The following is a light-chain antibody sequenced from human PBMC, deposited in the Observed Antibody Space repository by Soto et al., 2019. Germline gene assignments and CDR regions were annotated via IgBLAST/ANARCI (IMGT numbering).Light chain of an antibody. J-gene: IGLJ1*01. CDR3: CLHAATFYV. Sequence: QSALTQPRSVSGSPGQSVTISCTGTSSDVGTYDFVSWYQQHPGKAPRLMIFDVSERPSGVPDRFSGSKSGNTASLTISALQDEDEDDYYCCLHAATFYVFGTGTKVT. CDR2: DVS. CDR1: SSDVGTYDF. V-gene: IGLV2-11*01.